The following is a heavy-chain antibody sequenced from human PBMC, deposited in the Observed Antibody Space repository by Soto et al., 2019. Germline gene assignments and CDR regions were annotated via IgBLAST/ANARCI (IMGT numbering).Heavy chain of an antibody. Sequence: GGSLRLSCAASGFTFSDYYMSWIRQAPGKGLEWVSYISSSGSTIYYADSVKGRFTISRDNAKNSLYLQMNSLRAEDTAVYYCARERRVDGDYPEIHFDYWGQGTLVTVSS. D-gene: IGHD4-17*01. CDR2: ISSSGSTI. V-gene: IGHV3-11*01. J-gene: IGHJ4*02. CDR1: GFTFSDYY. CDR3: ARERRVDGDYPEIHFDY.